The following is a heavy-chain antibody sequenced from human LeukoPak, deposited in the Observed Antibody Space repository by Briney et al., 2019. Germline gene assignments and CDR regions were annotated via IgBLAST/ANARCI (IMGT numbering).Heavy chain of an antibody. J-gene: IGHJ4*02. CDR2: INHSGST. Sequence: SETLSLTCAVYGGSFSGYYWSWIRQPPGKGLEWIGEINHSGSTNYNPSLKSRVTISVDTSKNQFSLKLSSVTAADTAVYYCARDRRWHSDYWGQGTLVTVSS. V-gene: IGHV4-34*01. D-gene: IGHD5-24*01. CDR3: ARDRRWHSDY. CDR1: GGSFSGYY.